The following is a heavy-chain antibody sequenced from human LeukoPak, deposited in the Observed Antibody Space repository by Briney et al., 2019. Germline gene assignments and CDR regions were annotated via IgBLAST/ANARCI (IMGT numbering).Heavy chain of an antibody. CDR2: IYYSGST. J-gene: IGHJ3*02. CDR1: GGSISSYY. V-gene: IGHV4-59*08. D-gene: IGHD6-13*01. Sequence: PSETLSLTCTVSGGSISSYYWSWIRQPPGKGLEWIGYIYYSGSTNYNPSLKSRVTISVDTSKNQFSLKLSSVTAADTAVYYCARLWIAAAGTPISGAFDIWGQGTMVTVSS. CDR3: ARLWIAAAGTPISGAFDI.